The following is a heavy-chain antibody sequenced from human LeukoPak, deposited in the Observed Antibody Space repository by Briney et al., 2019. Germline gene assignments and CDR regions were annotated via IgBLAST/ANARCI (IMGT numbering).Heavy chain of an antibody. Sequence: GGSLRLSCAASGFTFSSYAMSWVRQAPGKGLEWVSAISGSGGSTYYADSVKGRFTISRDNSKNTLYLQMNSLRAEDTAVYYCARSRSAMVILYYYYYMDVWGKGTTVTVSS. J-gene: IGHJ6*03. CDR3: ARSRSAMVILYYYYYMDV. CDR1: GFTFSSYA. V-gene: IGHV3-23*01. CDR2: ISGSGGST. D-gene: IGHD5-18*01.